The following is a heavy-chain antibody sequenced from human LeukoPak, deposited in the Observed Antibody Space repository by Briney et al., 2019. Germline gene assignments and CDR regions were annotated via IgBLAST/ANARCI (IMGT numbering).Heavy chain of an antibody. CDR1: GFTFSSYE. CDR2: ISSSGSTI. D-gene: IGHD3-22*01. Sequence: PGGSLRLSCAASGFTFSSYEMNWVRQAPGKGLEWVSYISSSGSTIYYADSVKGRFTISRDNSKNTLYLQMNSLRAEDTAVYYCARDHRDYDSSGYFELGESWGQGTLVTVSS. V-gene: IGHV3-48*03. CDR3: ARDHRDYDSSGYFELGES. J-gene: IGHJ5*02.